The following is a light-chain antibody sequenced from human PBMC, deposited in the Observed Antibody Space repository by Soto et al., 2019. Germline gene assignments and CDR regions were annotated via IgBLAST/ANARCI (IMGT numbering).Light chain of an antibody. V-gene: IGKV3-20*01. J-gene: IGKJ1*01. CDR3: QQYGSSPQT. Sequence: IELGHPRGTISLSPGERATLSCRASQSVSSSYLAWYQQKPGQAPRLLIYGASSRATGIPDRFSGSGSGTDFTLTISRLEPEDFAVYYCQQYGSSPQTFGQGTKVDIK. CDR2: GAS. CDR1: QSVSSSY.